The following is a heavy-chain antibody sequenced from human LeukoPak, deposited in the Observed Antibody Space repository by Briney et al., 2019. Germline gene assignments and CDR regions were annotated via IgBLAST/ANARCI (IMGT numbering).Heavy chain of an antibody. CDR1: GGSISSSNYY. D-gene: IGHD1-1*01. CDR2: FYYSGST. J-gene: IGHJ2*01. CDR3: ATRGWNRYFDL. V-gene: IGHV4-39*01. Sequence: SETLSLTCTVSGGSISSSNYYWGWIRQPPGKGLEWIGSFYYSGSTYYNPSLKSRVTISVDTSKKQFPLKLSSVTAADTAVYYCATRGWNRYFDLWGRGTLLTVSS.